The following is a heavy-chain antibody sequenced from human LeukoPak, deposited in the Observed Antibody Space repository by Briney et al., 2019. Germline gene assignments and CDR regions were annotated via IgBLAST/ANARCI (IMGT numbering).Heavy chain of an antibody. J-gene: IGHJ4*02. CDR1: GYTFTSYA. Sequence: SVKVSCKASGYTFTSYAISWVRQAPGQGLEWMGGIIPIFGTANYAQKFQGRVTITADESTSTAYMELSSLRSEDTAVYYCASYYYDSSGYYFGFDYWGQGTLVTVSS. CDR2: IIPIFGTA. V-gene: IGHV1-69*13. CDR3: ASYYYDSSGYYFGFDY. D-gene: IGHD3-22*01.